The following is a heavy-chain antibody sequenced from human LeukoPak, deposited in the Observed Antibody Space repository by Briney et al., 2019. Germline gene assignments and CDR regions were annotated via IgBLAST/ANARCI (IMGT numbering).Heavy chain of an antibody. V-gene: IGHV1-2*02. J-gene: IGHJ5*02. Sequence: GASVKASCKASGYRFTDHYMHWVRQAPGQGLEWMGWINPNSGGTDSAQKFRGRVTMTRDKSISPVYMELSRLTSDDTAVYFCARTAVASIDWLDPWGLGTLVTVSS. D-gene: IGHD5-12*01. CDR3: ARTAVASIDWLDP. CDR1: GYRFTDHY. CDR2: INPNSGGT.